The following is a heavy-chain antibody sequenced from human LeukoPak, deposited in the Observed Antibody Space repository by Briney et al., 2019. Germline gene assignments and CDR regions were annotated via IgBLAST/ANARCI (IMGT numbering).Heavy chain of an antibody. CDR1: GGSISSYY. CDR3: ARDQVGTTLDYFEY. CDR2: IYTSGST. Sequence: PSETLSLTCSVSGGSISSYYWSWIRQPAGKGLEWIGRIYTSGSTNYNPSLRSRVTMSVDTSKNQFSLKLSSVTAADTAVYYCARDQVGTTLDYFEYWGQGTLVTVSS. D-gene: IGHD1-26*01. V-gene: IGHV4-4*07. J-gene: IGHJ4*02.